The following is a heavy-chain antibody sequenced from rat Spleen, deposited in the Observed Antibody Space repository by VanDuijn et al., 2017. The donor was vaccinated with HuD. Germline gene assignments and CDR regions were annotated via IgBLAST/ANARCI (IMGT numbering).Heavy chain of an antibody. CDR1: GFTFTDFY. CDR2: IRNKANDYTT. D-gene: IGHD1-6*01. J-gene: IGHJ2*01. V-gene: IGHV7-7*01. Sequence: EVKLLESGGGLVQPGGSMRLSCAASGFTFTDFYMNWIRQPAGKAPEWLGFIRNKANDYTTEYNPSVKGRFTISRDNTQNVLYLQMNTLRTEDTATYYCARSMYTTDYWGQGVMVTVSS. CDR3: ARSMYTTDY.